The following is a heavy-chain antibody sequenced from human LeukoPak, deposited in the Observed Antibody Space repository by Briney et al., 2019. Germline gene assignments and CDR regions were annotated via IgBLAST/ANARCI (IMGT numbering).Heavy chain of an antibody. CDR3: VRGIDTTGYFNY. V-gene: IGHV7-4-1*02. CDR2: INTNTGSP. D-gene: IGHD3-22*01. J-gene: IGHJ4*02. CDR1: GYTFSAYP. Sequence: ASLTVSCKASGYTFSAYPLSWVRQDPGQGLEWMGWINTNTGSPTYAQGLTGRFVFSLDTSVSTAFLQISSLKAEDSALYYCVRGIDTTGYFNYWGQGTLVTVSS.